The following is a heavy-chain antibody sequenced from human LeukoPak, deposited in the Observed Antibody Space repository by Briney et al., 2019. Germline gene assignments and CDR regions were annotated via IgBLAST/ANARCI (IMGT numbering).Heavy chain of an antibody. CDR1: GGSISSYY. Sequence: SETLSLTCTVSGGSISSYYWSWIRQPPGKGLEWIGYIYYSGSTNYNPSLKSRVTISVDTSKNQFSLKLSSVTAADTAVYYCARVGSWLSPLYRYYYYMDVWGKGTTVTVSS. CDR2: IYYSGST. J-gene: IGHJ6*03. V-gene: IGHV4-59*01. CDR3: ARVGSWLSPLYRYYYYMDV. D-gene: IGHD6-19*01.